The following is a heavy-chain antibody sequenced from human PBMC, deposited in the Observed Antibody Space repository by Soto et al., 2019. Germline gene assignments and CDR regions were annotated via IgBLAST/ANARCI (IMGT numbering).Heavy chain of an antibody. CDR2: LISSGHIT. Sequence: GGSMRLSCAASGFTFSNHAMSWVRQATGKGLNWVSSLISSGHITYYADSVKGRFTISRDNAKNSLYLQMNSLRAEDTAVYYCARSPEIIAIFGVVIAAFDPWGQGTLVTGSS. CDR1: GFTFSNHA. CDR3: ARSPEIIAIFGVVIAAFDP. J-gene: IGHJ5*02. D-gene: IGHD3-3*01. V-gene: IGHV3-23*01.